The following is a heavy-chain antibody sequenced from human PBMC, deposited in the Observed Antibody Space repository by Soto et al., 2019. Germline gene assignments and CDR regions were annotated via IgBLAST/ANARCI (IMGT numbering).Heavy chain of an antibody. CDR1: GFTFSNAW. V-gene: IGHV3-15*01. J-gene: IGHJ6*02. CDR3: VGRVRGVLYYYYGMDV. CDR2: IKSKTDGGTT. D-gene: IGHD3-10*01. Sequence: PGGSLRLSCAASGFTFSNAWMSWVRQAPGKGLEWVGRIKSKTDGGTTDYAAPVKGRFTISRDDSKNTLYLQMNSLKTEDTAVYYCVGRVRGVLYYYYGMDVWGQGTTVTVSS.